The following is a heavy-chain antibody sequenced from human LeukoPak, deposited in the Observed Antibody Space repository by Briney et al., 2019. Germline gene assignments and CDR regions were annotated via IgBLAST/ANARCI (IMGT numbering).Heavy chain of an antibody. CDR2: ISYDGSNK. CDR3: AKSEGGPDY. CDR1: GFTFSSYG. V-gene: IGHV3-30*18. J-gene: IGHJ4*02. Sequence: PGRSLRLSCAASGFTFSSYGMHWVRQAPGKGLEWVAVISYDGSNKYYADSVKGRFTISRDNSKNTLYLQMNSLRAEDTAVYYCAKSEGGPDYWGQGTLVTVSS. D-gene: IGHD3-16*01.